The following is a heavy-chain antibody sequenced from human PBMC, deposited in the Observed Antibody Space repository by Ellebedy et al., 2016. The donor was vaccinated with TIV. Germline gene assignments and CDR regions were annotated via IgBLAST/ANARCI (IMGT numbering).Heavy chain of an antibody. Sequence: GESLKISCAASGFTFSSYYMQWVRPVPGKGLEWVPRIDADGSSTTYADSVTGRFPSSRDNAQNTLYLQMNGLRVEDTAVYYCARDRSNIAATGRGVDYWGQGTLVIVSS. CDR2: IDADGSST. J-gene: IGHJ4*02. V-gene: IGHV3-74*01. CDR1: GFTFSSYY. D-gene: IGHD6-13*01. CDR3: ARDRSNIAATGRGVDY.